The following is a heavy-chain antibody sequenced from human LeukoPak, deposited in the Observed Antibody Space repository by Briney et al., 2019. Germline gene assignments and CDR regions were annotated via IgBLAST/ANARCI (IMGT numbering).Heavy chain of an antibody. CDR1: GGSFSGYY. Sequence: SETLSLTCAVYGGSFSGYYWSWIRQPPGKGLEWIGEINHNGSTNYNPSLKSRVTISVDTSKNQFSLKLSSVTAADTAVYYCASRGSVAGTQTGYYYYYMDVWGKGTTVTVSS. D-gene: IGHD6-19*01. CDR3: ASRGSVAGTQTGYYYYYMDV. J-gene: IGHJ6*03. CDR2: INHNGST. V-gene: IGHV4-34*01.